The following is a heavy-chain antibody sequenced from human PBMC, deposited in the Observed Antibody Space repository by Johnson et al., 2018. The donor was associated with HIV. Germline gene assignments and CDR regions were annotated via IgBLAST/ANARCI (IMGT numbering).Heavy chain of an antibody. CDR1: GFTFSSYA. CDR2: ISGSGGST. V-gene: IGHV3-23*04. CDR3: AKATTGSDAFDI. Sequence: VQLVESGGGLVQPGGSLRLSCAASGFTFSSYAMTWVRQAPGKGLEWVSTISGSGGSTYYIDSVKGRFTISRDNSKNTLYLQMNSLRAEDTAVYYCAKATTGSDAFDIWGQGTMVTVSS. J-gene: IGHJ3*02. D-gene: IGHD1-1*01.